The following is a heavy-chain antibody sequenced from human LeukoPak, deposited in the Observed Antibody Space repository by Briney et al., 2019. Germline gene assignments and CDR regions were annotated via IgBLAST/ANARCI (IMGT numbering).Heavy chain of an antibody. Sequence: PGGSLRLSCAASGFTFSSYSMNWVRQAPGKGLEWVSSISSSSSYIYYADSVKGRFTISRDSAKNSLYLQMNSLRAEDTAVYYCARGQTTVIPYYFDYWGQGTLVTVSS. CDR3: ARGQTTVIPYYFDY. V-gene: IGHV3-21*01. CDR1: GFTFSSYS. J-gene: IGHJ4*02. D-gene: IGHD4-17*01. CDR2: ISSSSSYI.